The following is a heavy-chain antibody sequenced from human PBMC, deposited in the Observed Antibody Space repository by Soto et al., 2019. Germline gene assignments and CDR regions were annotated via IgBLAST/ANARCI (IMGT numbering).Heavy chain of an antibody. J-gene: IGHJ4*02. Sequence: PGGSLRLSCAASRFTFNSYAMSWVRQAPGKGLEWVSGISGSGDSTHYADSVKGRFTISRDNSKNTLYLQMNSLRADDTAVYYCAKDRPLQFPLRFADYWGQGTQVTVSS. CDR2: ISGSGDST. CDR3: AKDRPLQFPLRFADY. CDR1: RFTFNSYA. V-gene: IGHV3-23*01. D-gene: IGHD4-4*01.